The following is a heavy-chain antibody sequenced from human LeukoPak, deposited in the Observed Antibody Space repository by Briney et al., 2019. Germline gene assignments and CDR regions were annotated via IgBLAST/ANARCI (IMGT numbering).Heavy chain of an antibody. Sequence: ASVKVSCKVSGYTLTELSMHWVRQAPGKGLEWMGGFDPEDGETIYAQKFQGRATMTEDTSTDTAYMELSSLRSEDTAVYYCATSLAPYSRDYYGMDVWGQGTTVTVSS. V-gene: IGHV1-24*01. CDR3: ATSLAPYSRDYYGMDV. CDR1: GYTLTELS. D-gene: IGHD1-26*01. J-gene: IGHJ6*02. CDR2: FDPEDGET.